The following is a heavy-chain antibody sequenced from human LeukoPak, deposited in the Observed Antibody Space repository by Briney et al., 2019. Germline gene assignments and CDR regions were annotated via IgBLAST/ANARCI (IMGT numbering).Heavy chain of an antibody. CDR1: GYTFTSYA. Sequence: GASVKVSCKASGYTFTSYAMHWVRQAPGQRLEWMGWINAGNGNTKYSQKFQGRVTITRDTSASTAYMELRSLRSDDTAVYYCARAGLRTAPIWFDPWGQGTLVTVSS. CDR2: INAGNGNT. D-gene: IGHD1-14*01. J-gene: IGHJ5*02. CDR3: ARAGLRTAPIWFDP. V-gene: IGHV1-3*01.